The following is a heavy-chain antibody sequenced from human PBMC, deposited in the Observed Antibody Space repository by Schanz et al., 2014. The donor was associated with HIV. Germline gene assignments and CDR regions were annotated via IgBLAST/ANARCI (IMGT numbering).Heavy chain of an antibody. CDR2: ISGSDGDT. Sequence: EVQLVESGGGLVQPGGSLRLSCAASGFTFSSYWMTWVRQAPGKGLDWVSTISGSDGDTYYADSVKGRFTISRDNSRNALYLHMNSLRADDTAIYYCVKAYSTGFSGAGSWGQGALVTVSS. V-gene: IGHV3-23*04. D-gene: IGHD5-18*01. CDR1: GFTFSSYW. CDR3: VKAYSTGFSGAGS. J-gene: IGHJ5*02.